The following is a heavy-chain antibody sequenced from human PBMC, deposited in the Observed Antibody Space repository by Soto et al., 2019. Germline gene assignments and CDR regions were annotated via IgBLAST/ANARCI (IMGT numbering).Heavy chain of an antibody. CDR3: ARNLALTGDFDY. D-gene: IGHD3-10*01. CDR1: GYTFTSYD. V-gene: IGHV1-8*01. Sequence: QVHLVQSGAEVKKPGASVKVSCKASGYTFTSYDINWVRQATGQGLEWLGWMNPNSGNTGYAQNFQGRVTMTRNTSISTAYMELSSLRSEDTAVYYCARNLALTGDFDYWGQGTLVTVSS. J-gene: IGHJ4*02. CDR2: MNPNSGNT.